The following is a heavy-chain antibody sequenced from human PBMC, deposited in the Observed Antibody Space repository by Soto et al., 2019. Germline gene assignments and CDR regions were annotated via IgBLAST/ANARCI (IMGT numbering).Heavy chain of an antibody. D-gene: IGHD5-12*01. V-gene: IGHV1-24*01. CDR3: VRDSPIGSVFSGHDDIDS. CDR1: GYTLTELS. CDR2: FDPEDGET. J-gene: IGHJ4*02. Sequence: ASVKVSCKVSGYTLTELSMHWVRQAPGKGLEWMGGFDPEDGETIYAQKFQGRVTMTEDTSTDTAYMELSSLRSEDTAVYYCVRDSPIGSVFSGHDDIDSWGQGTLVTVSS.